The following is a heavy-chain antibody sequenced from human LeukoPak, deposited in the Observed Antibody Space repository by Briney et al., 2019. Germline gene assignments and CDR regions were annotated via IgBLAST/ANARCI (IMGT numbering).Heavy chain of an antibody. CDR3: ARHPRWDSSGYYDY. D-gene: IGHD3-22*01. J-gene: IGHJ4*02. CDR1: GGSISSSSYY. V-gene: IGHV4-39*01. Sequence: PSETLSLTCTVSGGSISSSSYYWGWIRQPPGKGLEWIGSIYYSGSTYYNPSLKSRVTISVDTSKNQFSLKLSSVAAADTAVYYCARHPRWDSSGYYDYWGQGTLVTVSS. CDR2: IYYSGST.